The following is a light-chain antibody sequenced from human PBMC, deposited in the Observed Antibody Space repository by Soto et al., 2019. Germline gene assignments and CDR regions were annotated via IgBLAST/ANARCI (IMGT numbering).Light chain of an antibody. CDR3: AASDDSLNAHNYV. CDR1: SSNIGSNT. J-gene: IGLJ1*01. CDR2: SNN. Sequence: QSVLTQPPSASGTPGQRVTISCSGSSSNIGSNTVNWYQQLPGTAPKLLIYSNNQRPSGVPDRFSGSKSGTSASLAISGLQSEDEAEYYCAASDDSLNAHNYVFGTGTKVTVL. V-gene: IGLV1-44*01.